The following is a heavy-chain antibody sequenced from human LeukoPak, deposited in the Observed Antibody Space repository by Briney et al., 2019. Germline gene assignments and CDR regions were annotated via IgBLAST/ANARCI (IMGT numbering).Heavy chain of an antibody. CDR1: GYSFTSYW. D-gene: IGHD6-13*01. J-gene: IGHJ6*03. CDR3: ARQGAAGKYYYYYMDV. V-gene: IGHV5-51*01. CDR2: IYPDDSNT. Sequence: GESLKISCKGSGYSFTSYWIGWVRQMPGQGLEWMGIIYPDDSNTIYGPSFQGQVTILADKSINTAYLEWSSLKASDTAIYYCARQGAAGKYYYYYMDVWGKGTTVTVSS.